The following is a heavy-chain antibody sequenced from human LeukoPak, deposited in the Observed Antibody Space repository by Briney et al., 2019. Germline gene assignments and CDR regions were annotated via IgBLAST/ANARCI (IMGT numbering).Heavy chain of an antibody. CDR3: ARHQAYYYDSSGYYCGGYFDY. D-gene: IGHD3-22*01. Sequence: GESLQISCKGSGYSFTSYWIGWVRQMPGKGLEWMGIIYPGDSDTRYSPSFQGQVTISADKSISTAYLQWSSLKASDTAMYYCARHQAYYYDSSGYYCGGYFDYWGQGTLVTVSS. CDR2: IYPGDSDT. J-gene: IGHJ4*02. V-gene: IGHV5-51*01. CDR1: GYSFTSYW.